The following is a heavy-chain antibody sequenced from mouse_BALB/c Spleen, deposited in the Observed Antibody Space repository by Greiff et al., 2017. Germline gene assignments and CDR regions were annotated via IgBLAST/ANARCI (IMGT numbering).Heavy chain of an antibody. Sequence: EVQLVESGGGLVQPGGSLRLSCATSGFTFTDYYMSWVRQPPGKALEWLGFIRNKANGYTTEYSASVKGRFTISRDNSQSILYLQMNTLRAEDSATYYCARDGAGNPFAYWGQGTLVTVSA. J-gene: IGHJ3*01. D-gene: IGHD3-3*01. V-gene: IGHV7-3*02. CDR1: GFTFTDYY. CDR2: IRNKANGYTT. CDR3: ARDGAGNPFAY.